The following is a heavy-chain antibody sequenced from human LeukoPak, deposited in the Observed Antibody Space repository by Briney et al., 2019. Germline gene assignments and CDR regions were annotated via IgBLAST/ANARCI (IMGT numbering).Heavy chain of an antibody. D-gene: IGHD3-22*01. V-gene: IGHV1-18*01. J-gene: IGHJ4*02. Sequence: ASVKVSCKASGYTFTSYGISWVRQAPGQGLEWMGWISAYYGNTNYAQKLQGRVTMTTDTSTSTAYMELRSLRSDDTAVYYCARGSPPRRNYDSSGYYSYYFDYWGQGTLVTVSS. CDR3: ARGSPPRRNYDSSGYYSYYFDY. CDR2: ISAYYGNT. CDR1: GYTFTSYG.